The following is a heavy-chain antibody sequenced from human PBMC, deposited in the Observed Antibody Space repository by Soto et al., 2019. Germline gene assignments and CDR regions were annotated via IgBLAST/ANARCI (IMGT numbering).Heavy chain of an antibody. D-gene: IGHD6-19*01. CDR1: SESVNGYF. J-gene: IGHJ5*02. CDR3: ARGRMSRAGAGTGWFDP. Sequence: PSDTLSITCAAYSESVNGYFWGWTRQPPGKGLEWIGEINHSGSTNYNPSLKSRVTISVDTSKNQFSLKLSSVTAADTAVYYCARGRMSRAGAGTGWFDPWGQGTLVTVSS. CDR2: INHSGST. V-gene: IGHV4-34*01.